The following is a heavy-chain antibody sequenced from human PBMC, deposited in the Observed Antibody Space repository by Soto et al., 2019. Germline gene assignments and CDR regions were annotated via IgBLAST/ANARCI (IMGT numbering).Heavy chain of an antibody. J-gene: IGHJ4*02. V-gene: IGHV2-5*02. CDR2: LYWDDDE. CDR3: AHRPRGFTYFFDY. Sequence: QITLNESGPTLVKPTQSLTLTCTFSGFSLSTRGVGVGWIRQPPGKALEWLALLYWDDDERYSPSLMSRLTITKDTSKNQVFLTMTNVDPVDTATYYCAHRPRGFTYFFDYWGQGTLVTISS. CDR1: GFSLSTRGVG.